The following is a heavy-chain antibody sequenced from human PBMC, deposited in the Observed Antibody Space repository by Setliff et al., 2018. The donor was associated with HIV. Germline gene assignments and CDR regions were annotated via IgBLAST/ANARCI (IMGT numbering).Heavy chain of an antibody. V-gene: IGHV1-2*02. CDR2: VNPNSGGT. CDR3: VYSSGSGWFAP. CDR1: EYTFSGYY. J-gene: IGHJ5*02. D-gene: IGHD6-19*01. Sequence: ASVKVSCKASEYTFSGYYLHWVRQAPGQGLAWMGWVNPNSGGTNYAQKFQGRVTMTRDTSISTAYMELSRLISDDTAVYYCVYSSGSGWFAPWGQGTLVTVSS.